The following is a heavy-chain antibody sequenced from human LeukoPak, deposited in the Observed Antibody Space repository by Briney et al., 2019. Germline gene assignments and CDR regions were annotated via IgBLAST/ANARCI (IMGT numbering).Heavy chain of an antibody. CDR2: ISSSSSYI. CDR1: GFTFSSYS. V-gene: IGHV3-21*01. Sequence: GGSLRLSCAAPGFTFSSYSMNWVRQAPGKGLEWVSSISSSSSYIYYADSVKGRFTISRDNAKNSLYLQMNSLRAEDTAVYYCARSETDAFDIWGQGTMVTVSS. CDR3: ARSETDAFDI. J-gene: IGHJ3*02.